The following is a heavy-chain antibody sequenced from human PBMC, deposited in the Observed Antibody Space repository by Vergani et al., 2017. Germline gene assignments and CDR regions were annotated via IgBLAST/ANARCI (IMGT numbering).Heavy chain of an antibody. CDR2: IHARGTK. CDR1: GASITSGSFY. Sequence: QVHLNEAGPGLVKPSQTLSLTCTVSGASITSGSFYWGWIRQPAGKGLEWIGRIHARGTKNYNPSLRSRVTLSVDTSKNHVSLKMISMTAADTAVYYCTRHGRSGWAGYFQHWGQGTLVTASS. V-gene: IGHV4-61*02. J-gene: IGHJ1*01. CDR3: TRHGRSGWAGYFQH. D-gene: IGHD6-19*01.